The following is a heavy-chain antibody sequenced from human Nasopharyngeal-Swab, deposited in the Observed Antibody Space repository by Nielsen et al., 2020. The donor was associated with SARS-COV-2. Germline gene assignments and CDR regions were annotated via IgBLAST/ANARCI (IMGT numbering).Heavy chain of an antibody. CDR1: GGTFSSYA. CDR3: ARDRGKSSGWTGVDYYYMDV. J-gene: IGHJ6*03. V-gene: IGHV1-69*13. D-gene: IGHD6-19*01. CDR2: IIPIFGTA. Sequence: SVKVSCKASGGTFSSYAISWVRQAPGQGLEWMGGIIPIFGTANYAQKFQGRVTITADESTSTAYMELSSLRSEDTAVYYCARDRGKSSGWTGVDYYYMDVWGKGTTVTVSS.